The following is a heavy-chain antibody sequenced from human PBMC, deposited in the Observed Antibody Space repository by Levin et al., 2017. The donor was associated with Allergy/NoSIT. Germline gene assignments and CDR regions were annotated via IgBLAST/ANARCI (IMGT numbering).Heavy chain of an antibody. Sequence: LSLPCAASGFTFHSPAMTWVRQAPGKGLEWVSTISGYGESTYYAESVKGRFTISRDNPRNTLHLLMTSLRAGDTAIYYCARDATLLATSEDYLDYWGQGTRVSVSS. CDR1: GFTFHSPA. J-gene: IGHJ4*02. CDR3: ARDATLLATSEDYLDY. D-gene: IGHD5-12*01. CDR2: ISGYGEST. V-gene: IGHV3-23*01.